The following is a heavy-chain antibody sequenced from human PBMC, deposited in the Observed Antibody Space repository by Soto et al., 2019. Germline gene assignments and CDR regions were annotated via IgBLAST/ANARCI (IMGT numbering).Heavy chain of an antibody. J-gene: IGHJ6*03. V-gene: IGHV1-69*04. Sequence: ASVKVSCKASGGTFSSYTISWVRQAPGQGLEWMGRIIPILGIANYAQKFQGRVTITADKSTSTAYMELSSLRSEDTAVYYCARDLRFSFGVTRDYYYMDVWGKGTTVTVSS. CDR3: ARDLRFSFGVTRDYYYMDV. D-gene: IGHD3-3*01. CDR1: GGTFSSYT. CDR2: IIPILGIA.